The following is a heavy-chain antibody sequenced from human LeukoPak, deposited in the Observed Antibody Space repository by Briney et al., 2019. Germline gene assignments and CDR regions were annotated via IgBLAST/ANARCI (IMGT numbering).Heavy chain of an antibody. V-gene: IGHV3-9*01. J-gene: IGHJ3*02. CDR1: GFSFGDYA. CDR3: AKDDTFDI. Sequence: PGGSLRLSCVASGFSFGDYAMHWVRQAPGKGQEWVSGLGWNSGDIRYADSVKGRFTISRDNAKNSLYLQMDSLRAEDTALYYCAKDDTFDIWGQGTMVTVSS. CDR2: LGWNSGDI.